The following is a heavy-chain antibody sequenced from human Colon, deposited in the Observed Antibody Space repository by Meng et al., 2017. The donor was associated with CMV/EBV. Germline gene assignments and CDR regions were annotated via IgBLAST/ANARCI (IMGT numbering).Heavy chain of an antibody. CDR1: GGSITTYY. V-gene: IGHV4-59*01. D-gene: IGHD1-26*01. J-gene: IGHJ4*02. CDR2: VYGSGNT. Sequence: SETLSLTCTVSGGSITTYYWTWVRQSPGKGLEWIGYVYGSGNTNYNPSLQSRVTISIDTSNNQFSLKLRSVTAADTAVYYCGRWEGTPQGGFDYWGQGMQVTVSS. CDR3: GRWEGTPQGGFDY.